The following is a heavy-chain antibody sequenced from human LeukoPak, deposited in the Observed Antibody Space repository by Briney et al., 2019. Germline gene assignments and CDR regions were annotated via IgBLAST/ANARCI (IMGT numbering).Heavy chain of an antibody. Sequence: ASVKVSCKASGYTFTSYGISWVRQAPGQGLEWMGWISAYNGNTNYAQKLQGRGTMTTDTSMSTAYLELRSLRSDAPAVDYCSGDAQRSGSIGRFDYWGQGTLVTVSS. J-gene: IGHJ4*02. CDR2: ISAYNGNT. CDR3: SGDAQRSGSIGRFDY. V-gene: IGHV1-18*01. D-gene: IGHD3-3*01. CDR1: GYTFTSYG.